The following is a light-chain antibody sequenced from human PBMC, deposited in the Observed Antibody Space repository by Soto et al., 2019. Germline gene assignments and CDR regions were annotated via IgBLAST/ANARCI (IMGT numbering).Light chain of an antibody. CDR3: SSFTRSSTYV. Sequence: QSVLTQPASLSGSPGQSITISCTGTSSDVGAYNFVSWYQQYPGKAPKVMIYEVNNRPSGVSNRFSGSKSGNTASLTTSGLQAEDEADYYCSSFTRSSTYVFGSGTKVTVL. J-gene: IGLJ1*01. V-gene: IGLV2-14*01. CDR1: SSDVGAYNF. CDR2: EVN.